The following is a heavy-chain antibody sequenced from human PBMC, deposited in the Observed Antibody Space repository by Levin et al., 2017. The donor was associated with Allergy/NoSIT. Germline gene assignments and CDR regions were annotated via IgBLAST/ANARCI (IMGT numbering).Heavy chain of an antibody. CDR3: ASPYRIASAGTDWYFDL. CDR2: ISSGGSYI. Sequence: GESLKISCAASGFTFSTYSMNWVRQAPGKGLEWVSSISSGGSYIYYADSVKGRFTVSRDNAKNSLYLQMNSLRTEDTALYYCASPYRIASAGTDWYFDLWGRGTLVKVSS. V-gene: IGHV3-21*01. CDR1: GFTFSTYS. D-gene: IGHD6-13*01. J-gene: IGHJ2*01.